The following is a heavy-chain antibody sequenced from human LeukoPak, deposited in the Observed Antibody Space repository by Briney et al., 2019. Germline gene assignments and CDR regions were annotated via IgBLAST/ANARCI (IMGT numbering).Heavy chain of an antibody. J-gene: IGHJ6*02. CDR1: GGTFSSYA. CDR3: ASPNQWLAYYYYGMDV. CDR2: IIPIFGTA. V-gene: IGHV1-69*06. D-gene: IGHD6-19*01. Sequence: ASVKVSCKASGGTFSSYAISWVRQAPGQGLEWMGRIIPIFGTANYAQKFQGRVTITADKSTSTAYMELSSLRSEDTAVYYCASPNQWLAYYYYGMDVWGQGTTVTVSS.